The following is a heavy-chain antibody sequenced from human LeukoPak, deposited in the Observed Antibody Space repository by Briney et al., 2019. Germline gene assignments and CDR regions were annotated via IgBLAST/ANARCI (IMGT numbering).Heavy chain of an antibody. CDR3: ARAGERHDAFDI. Sequence: GGSLRLSCAASGFTFSSYSMNLVRQAPGKGLEWVSSISSSSSYIYYADSVKGRFTISRDNAKNSLYLQMNSLRAEDTAVYYCARAGERHDAFDIWGQGTMVTVSS. D-gene: IGHD1-1*01. CDR1: GFTFSSYS. CDR2: ISSSSSYI. V-gene: IGHV3-21*01. J-gene: IGHJ3*02.